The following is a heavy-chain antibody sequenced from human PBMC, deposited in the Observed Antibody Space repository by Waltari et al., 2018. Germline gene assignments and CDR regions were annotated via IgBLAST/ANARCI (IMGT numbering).Heavy chain of an antibody. CDR2: INHSGST. V-gene: IGHV4-34*01. J-gene: IGHJ5*02. CDR1: GGSFSGYY. CDR3: ARGRGMRWLQSPRRQKGWFDP. Sequence: QVQLQQWGAGLLKPSETLSLTCAVYGGSFSGYYWSWIRQPPGKGLEWIGEINHSGSTNYNPSLKSRVTISIDTSKNHFSLKLSSVTAADTAVYYCARGRGMRWLQSPRRQKGWFDPWGQGTLVTVSS. D-gene: IGHD5-12*01.